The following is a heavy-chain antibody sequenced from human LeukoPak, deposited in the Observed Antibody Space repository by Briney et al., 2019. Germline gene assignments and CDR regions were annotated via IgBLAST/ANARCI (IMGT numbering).Heavy chain of an antibody. V-gene: IGHV3-23*01. D-gene: IGHD3-10*01. Sequence: PGGSLRLSCTASGFTFSTYAMNWVRQAPGKGLEWVSTISGGGGSTFYADSVKGRFTISRDNSKNTLYLQMNSLRAEDTAVYYCAKSYNNPTVAVRVRGVIPYFDYWGQGSLVTVSS. J-gene: IGHJ4*02. CDR2: ISGGGGST. CDR1: GFTFSTYA. CDR3: AKSYNNPTVAVRVRGVIPYFDY.